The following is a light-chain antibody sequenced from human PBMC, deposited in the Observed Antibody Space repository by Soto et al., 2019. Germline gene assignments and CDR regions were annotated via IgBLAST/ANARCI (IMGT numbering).Light chain of an antibody. CDR2: EVS. CDR3: SSYASSNVV. CDR1: SSDVGGYNY. Sequence: QSALTQPASVSGSPGQSITISSTGTSSDVGGYNYVSWYQQYPGKAPKLMIYEVSNRPSGVSNRFSGSKSGNTASLTISGLQAEDEADYYCSSYASSNVVFGGGTKLTVL. V-gene: IGLV2-14*01. J-gene: IGLJ2*01.